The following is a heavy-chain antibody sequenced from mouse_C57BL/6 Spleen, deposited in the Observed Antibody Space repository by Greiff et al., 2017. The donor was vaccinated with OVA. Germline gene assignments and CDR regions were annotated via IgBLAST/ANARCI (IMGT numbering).Heavy chain of an antibody. D-gene: IGHD2-1*01. J-gene: IGHJ1*03. CDR3: ARDADYGNYVYFDV. Sequence: EVKLVESGGGLVQSGRSLRLSCATSGFTFSDFYMEWVRQAPGKGLEWIAASRNKANDYTTEYSASVKGRFIVSRDTSQSILYLQMNALRAEDTAIYYCARDADYGNYVYFDVWGTGTTVTVSS. CDR1: GFTFSDFY. V-gene: IGHV7-1*01. CDR2: SRNKANDYTT.